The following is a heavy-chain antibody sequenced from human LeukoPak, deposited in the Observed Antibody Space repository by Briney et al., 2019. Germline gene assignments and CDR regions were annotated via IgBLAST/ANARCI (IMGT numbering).Heavy chain of an antibody. Sequence: SGGSLRLSCAASGFTFSNHGMSWVRQAPGKGLEWVSGISSSGGSTYYADSVKGRFTITRDNSKNTLYLQMNSLRVEDTAVYYCAKGLAVATYNWFDPWGQGTLVTVSS. CDR3: AKGLAVATYNWFDP. J-gene: IGHJ5*02. V-gene: IGHV3-23*01. CDR2: ISSSGGST. CDR1: GFTFSNHG. D-gene: IGHD6-19*01.